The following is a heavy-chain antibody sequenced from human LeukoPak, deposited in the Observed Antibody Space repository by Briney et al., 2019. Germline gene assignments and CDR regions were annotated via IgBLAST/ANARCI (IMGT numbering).Heavy chain of an antibody. D-gene: IGHD2-21*02. CDR3: ARDRSAVTANAIWSRYFDL. Sequence: PGGSLRLSCTASGFTFDNYAMIWVRQASGKGLEWVSVISGSGDGTDSADSVRGRFTISRDNSKNTLYLQMNSLRVEDTAVYYCARDRSAVTANAIWSRYFDLWGRGTLVTVSS. CDR1: GFTFDNYA. CDR2: ISGSGDGT. J-gene: IGHJ2*01. V-gene: IGHV3-23*01.